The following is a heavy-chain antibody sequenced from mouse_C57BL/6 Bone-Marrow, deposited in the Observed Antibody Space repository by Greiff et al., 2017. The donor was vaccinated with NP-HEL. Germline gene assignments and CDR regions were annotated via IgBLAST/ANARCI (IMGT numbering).Heavy chain of an antibody. D-gene: IGHD2-2*01. Sequence: VQLKESGPELVKPGASVKISCKASGYSFTGYYMNWVKQSPEKSLEWIGEINPSTGGTTYNQKFKAKATLTVDKSSSTAYMQLKSLTSEDSAVYYCATPLLWLRRYCAMDYWGQGTSVTVSS. CDR2: INPSTGGT. CDR3: ATPLLWLRRYCAMDY. J-gene: IGHJ4*01. CDR1: GYSFTGYY. V-gene: IGHV1-42*01.